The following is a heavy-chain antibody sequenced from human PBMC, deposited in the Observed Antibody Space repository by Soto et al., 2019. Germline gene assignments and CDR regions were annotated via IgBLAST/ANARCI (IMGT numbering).Heavy chain of an antibody. CDR1: GASISRYY. Sequence: TSETLSLTCTVPGASISRYYWSWIRQSPGKGLEWIGYLYNTGSTIYNPSLKSRVTISVDTSKNQFSLKLSSVTAADTAVYYCARVPSPWGQGTLVPVSS. CDR3: ARVPSP. V-gene: IGHV4-59*12. J-gene: IGHJ5*02. CDR2: LYNTGST.